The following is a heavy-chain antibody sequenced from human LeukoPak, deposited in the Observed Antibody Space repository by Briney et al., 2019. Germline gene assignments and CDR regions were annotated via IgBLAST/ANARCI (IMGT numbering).Heavy chain of an antibody. CDR3: AEAPDGYSCVMDV. D-gene: IGHD5-18*01. J-gene: IGHJ6*02. CDR1: GFTFSKYD. CDR2: INNSGGST. V-gene: IGHV3-23*01. Sequence: GGSLRLSCAASGFTFSKYDMSWVRQGPGKGPEWVSGINNSGGSTYYADSVKGRFTISRDNSKNTLYLQMNSLRAEDTAVYYCAEAPDGYSCVMDVWGQGTTVTVSS.